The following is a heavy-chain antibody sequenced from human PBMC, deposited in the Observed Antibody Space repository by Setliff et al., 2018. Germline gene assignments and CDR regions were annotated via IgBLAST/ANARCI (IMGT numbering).Heavy chain of an antibody. Sequence: PSETLSLTCAVSGYSISSDHYWGWIRQPPGKGLEWIGSIYHSGSAYYNPSLKSRVTISVDTSKNQFSLKLSSVTAADRAVYYCARMSGFQYIDVWDKGTTVTVSS. CDR2: IYHSGSA. CDR1: GYSISSDHY. D-gene: IGHD3-3*01. V-gene: IGHV4-38-2*01. CDR3: ARMSGFQYIDV. J-gene: IGHJ6*03.